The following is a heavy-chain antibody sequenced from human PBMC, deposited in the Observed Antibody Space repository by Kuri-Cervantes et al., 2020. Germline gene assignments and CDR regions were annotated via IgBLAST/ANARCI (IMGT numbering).Heavy chain of an antibody. D-gene: IGHD1-26*01. CDR2: INHGGST. V-gene: IGHV4-34*01. Sequence: SQTLSLTCGVFGGSSSDSYWRWIRQPPGKGLEWIGEINHGGSTNFNPSLKSRVTVSLDTSKTLFSLKVASVTAAVTAVYYCASSTGSGTFDYWGQGTLVTVSS. CDR1: GGSSSDSY. CDR3: ASSTGSGTFDY. J-gene: IGHJ4*02.